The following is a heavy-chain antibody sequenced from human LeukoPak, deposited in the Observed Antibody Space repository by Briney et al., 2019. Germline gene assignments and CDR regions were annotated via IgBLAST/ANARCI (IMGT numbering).Heavy chain of an antibody. D-gene: IGHD6-19*01. J-gene: IGHJ6*02. V-gene: IGHV1-2*02. CDR2: INPNSGGT. CDR3: ARYSSGWSFYGMDA. CDR1: GYTFTGYY. Sequence: ASVKVSCKASGYTFTGYYMHWVRHAPGQGLEWMGWINPNSGGTNYAQKFQGRVTMTRDTSISTAYMELSRLRSDDTAVYYCARYSSGWSFYGMDAWGQGTTVTVSS.